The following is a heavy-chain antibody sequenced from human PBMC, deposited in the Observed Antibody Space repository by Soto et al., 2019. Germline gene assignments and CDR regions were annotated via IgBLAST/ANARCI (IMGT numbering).Heavy chain of an antibody. J-gene: IGHJ6*02. CDR2: IIPIFGTA. Sequence: QVQLVQSGAEVKKPGSSVKVSCKASGGTFSSYAISWVRQAPGQGLEWMGGIIPIFGTANYAQKFQGRVTITADESTSTDYMELSSLRSEDTAVYYCARDKSSGWYVGVFAHYYGMDVWGQGTTVTVSS. V-gene: IGHV1-69*01. CDR1: GGTFSSYA. CDR3: ARDKSSGWYVGVFAHYYGMDV. D-gene: IGHD6-19*01.